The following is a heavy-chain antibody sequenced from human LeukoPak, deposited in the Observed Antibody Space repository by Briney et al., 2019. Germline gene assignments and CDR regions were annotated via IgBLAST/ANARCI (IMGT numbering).Heavy chain of an antibody. D-gene: IGHD4-17*01. V-gene: IGHV3-21*01. CDR3: ARDDDYGDYPLDY. CDR1: GFTFSSYS. Sequence: GGSLRLSCAASGFTFSSYSMNWVRQAPGKGLEWVSSISSSSSYIYHADPVKGRFTISRDNAKNSLYLQMNSLRAEDTAVYYCARDDDYGDYPLDYWGQGTLVTVSS. CDR2: ISSSSSYI. J-gene: IGHJ4*02.